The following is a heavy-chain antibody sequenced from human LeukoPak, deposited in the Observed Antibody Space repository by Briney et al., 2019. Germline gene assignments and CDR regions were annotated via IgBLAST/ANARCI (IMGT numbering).Heavy chain of an antibody. CDR3: AKEVSPGPKIAAADY. Sequence: GGSLRLSCAASGFTFSNYAMAWVRQAPGKGLEWVSAIHSAGADTYYADSVKGRFTISRDNSKNTLYLQMNSLRAEDTAVYYCAKEVSPGPKIAAADYWGQGTPVTVSS. J-gene: IGHJ4*02. CDR2: IHSAGADT. V-gene: IGHV3-23*01. D-gene: IGHD6-13*01. CDR1: GFTFSNYA.